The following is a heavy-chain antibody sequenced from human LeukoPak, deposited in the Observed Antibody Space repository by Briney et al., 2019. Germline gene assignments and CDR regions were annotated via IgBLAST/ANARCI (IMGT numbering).Heavy chain of an antibody. D-gene: IGHD2-21*01. CDR2: IYPDDSDT. Sequence: GESLKISCKGGAYSFTTYWVAWVRRVPGKDLEWMGIIYPDDSDTRYNPSFRGHVTISADKSINTAYLQWNSLRASDTAIYYCARLHTVVRFLDFWGHGTQVTVSS. CDR3: ARLHTVVRFLDF. V-gene: IGHV5-51*01. CDR1: AYSFTTYW. J-gene: IGHJ4*01.